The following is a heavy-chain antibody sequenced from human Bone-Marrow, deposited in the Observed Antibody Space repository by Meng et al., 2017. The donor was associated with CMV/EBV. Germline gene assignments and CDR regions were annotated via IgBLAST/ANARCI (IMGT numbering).Heavy chain of an antibody. CDR2: IYYSGST. CDR3: AREWISSPYNWFDP. V-gene: IGHV4-31*02. J-gene: IGHJ5*02. CDR1: GGSISSGCYY. Sequence: SGGSISSGCYYWSWIRQHPGKGLEWIGYIYYSGSTYCNPSLKSRVTISVDTSKNQFSLKLSSVTAADTAVYYCAREWISSPYNWFDPWGQGTLVTVSS. D-gene: IGHD5-12*01.